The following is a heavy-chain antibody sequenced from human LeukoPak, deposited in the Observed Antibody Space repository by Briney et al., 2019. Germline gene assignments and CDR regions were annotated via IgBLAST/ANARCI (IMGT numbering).Heavy chain of an antibody. CDR3: ARHAVATAIQDY. J-gene: IGHJ4*02. D-gene: IGHD2-21*02. CDR1: GGSISRSSYY. CDR2: IYYSGST. V-gene: IGHV4-39*01. Sequence: PSETLSLTCTVSGGSISRSSYYWGWIRQPPGKGLEWIGSIYYSGSTYYNPSLKSRVTISIDTPKNQFSLRLSSVTAADTAVYYCARHAVATAIQDYWGQGTLVSVSS.